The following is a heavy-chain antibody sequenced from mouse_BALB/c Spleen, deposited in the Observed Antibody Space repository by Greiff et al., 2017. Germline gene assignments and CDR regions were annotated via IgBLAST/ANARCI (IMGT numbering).Heavy chain of an antibody. CDR2: ISSGSSTI. CDR1: GFTFSSFG. J-gene: IGHJ4*01. V-gene: IGHV5-17*02. CDR3: ARDGYAMDY. Sequence: EVKLQESGGGLVQPGGSRKLSCAASGFTFSSFGMHWVRQAPEKGLEWVAYISSGSSTIYYADTVKGRFTISRDNPKNTLFLQMTSLRSEDTAMYYCARDGYAMDYWGQGTSVTVSS.